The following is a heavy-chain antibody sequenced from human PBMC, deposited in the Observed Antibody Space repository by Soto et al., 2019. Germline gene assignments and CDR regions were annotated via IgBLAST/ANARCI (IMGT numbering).Heavy chain of an antibody. CDR2: IYCSGST. CDR3: ARTGYSSGWYLDYFDY. J-gene: IGHJ4*02. CDR1: GGSISSSSYY. V-gene: IGHV4-39*01. Sequence: PSETLSLTCTVSGGSISSSSYYWGWIRQPPGKGLEWIGSIYCSGSTYYNPSLKSRVTISVDTSKNQFSLKLSSVTAADTAVYYCARTGYSSGWYLDYFDYWGQGTLVTVSS. D-gene: IGHD6-19*01.